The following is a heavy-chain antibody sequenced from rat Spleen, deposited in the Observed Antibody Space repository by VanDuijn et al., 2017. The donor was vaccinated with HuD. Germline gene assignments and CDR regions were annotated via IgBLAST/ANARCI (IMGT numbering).Heavy chain of an antibody. CDR2: ITNTGGST. J-gene: IGHJ3*01. CDR3: TREDSTPFAY. V-gene: IGHV5-31*01. CDR1: GFIFSDYA. Sequence: EVQLVESGGGLVQPGRSLKLSCVASGFIFSDYAMAWVRQAPKKGLEWVASITNTGGSTYYPDSVKGRFTISRDNAKSTLYLQMNSLRSEDTATYYCTREDSTPFAYWGQGTLVTVSS. D-gene: IGHD1-2*01.